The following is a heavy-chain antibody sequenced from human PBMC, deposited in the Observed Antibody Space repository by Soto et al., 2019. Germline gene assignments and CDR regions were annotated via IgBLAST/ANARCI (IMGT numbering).Heavy chain of an antibody. Sequence: SETLSLTCSVSGGSINSDDSFWGWVRQSPGKGLEWIGSLYYGGSTFYNPSLKSRVTISLDTSKNQFSLRLTSVTAADTAIYYCARQIPVGATSWFDPWGQGTLFTVSS. D-gene: IGHD1-26*01. CDR3: ARQIPVGATSWFDP. J-gene: IGHJ5*02. CDR2: LYYGGST. CDR1: GGSINSDDSF. V-gene: IGHV4-39*01.